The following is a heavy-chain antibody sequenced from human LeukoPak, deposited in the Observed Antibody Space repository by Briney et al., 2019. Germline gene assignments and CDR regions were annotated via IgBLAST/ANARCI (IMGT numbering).Heavy chain of an antibody. CDR2: INTNTGNP. CDR1: GYTFTHYA. Sequence: GASVKVSCKASGYTFTHYAVHWVRQAPGQGLEWMGWINTNTGNPTYAQGFTGRFVFSLDTSVSTAYLQISSLKAEDTAVYYCARDGLPPLWSDYYYGMDVWGQGTTVTVSS. J-gene: IGHJ6*02. V-gene: IGHV7-4-1*02. CDR3: ARDGLPPLWSDYYYGMDV. D-gene: IGHD3-10*01.